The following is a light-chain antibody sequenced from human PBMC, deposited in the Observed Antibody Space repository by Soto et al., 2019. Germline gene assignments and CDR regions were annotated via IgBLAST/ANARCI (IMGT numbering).Light chain of an antibody. CDR1: QSVSNRY. CDR2: AAS. V-gene: IGKV3-20*01. Sequence: IVLTQSPGTLSLSPGERATLSCRASQSVSNRYIAWYQQRPGQAPRVLIYAASSRATGIPDRFTGSGSGTDFTLNVRRLEPEDFALYYCQQYSSSPTFGQGTKVEIK. CDR3: QQYSSSPT. J-gene: IGKJ1*01.